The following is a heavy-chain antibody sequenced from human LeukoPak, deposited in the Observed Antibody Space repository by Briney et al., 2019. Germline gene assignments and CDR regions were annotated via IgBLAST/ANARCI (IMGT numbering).Heavy chain of an antibody. Sequence: SETLSLTCTVSGGSMSSNYWSWIRQPPGKGLEWIGYIYNSGTIYYSGSTNYNPSLLSRVTISVDTSKNQFSLKLRSVTAADTAVYYCASDQLRAWFDPWGQGTLVTVSS. CDR2: IYNSGTIYYSGST. V-gene: IGHV4-59*08. J-gene: IGHJ5*02. CDR1: GGSMSSNY. CDR3: ASDQLRAWFDP. D-gene: IGHD2-2*01.